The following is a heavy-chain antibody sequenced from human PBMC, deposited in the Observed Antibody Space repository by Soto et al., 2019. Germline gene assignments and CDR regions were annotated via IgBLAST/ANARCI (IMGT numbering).Heavy chain of an antibody. CDR2: ISGSGGST. D-gene: IGHD3-22*01. J-gene: IGHJ4*02. V-gene: IGHV3-23*01. CDR3: AKDSVYYYDSSGYYPHPNY. Sequence: GSLRLSCAASGFTFSSYAMSWVRQAPGKGLEWVSAISGSGGSTYYADSVKGRFTISRDNSKNTLYLQMNSLRAEDTAVYYCAKDSVYYYDSSGYYPHPNYWGQGTLVTVSS. CDR1: GFTFSSYA.